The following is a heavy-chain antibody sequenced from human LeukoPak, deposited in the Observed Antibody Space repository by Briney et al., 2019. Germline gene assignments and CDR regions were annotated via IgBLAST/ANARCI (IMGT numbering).Heavy chain of an antibody. CDR1: GFTFSSYT. CDR2: IWYDGSNK. CDR3: ARDLGGTTSGIDY. D-gene: IGHD1-1*01. J-gene: IGHJ4*02. Sequence: GGSLRLSCAASGFTFSSYTMNWVRQAPGKGLEWVAVIWYDGSNKYYADSVKGRFTISRDNPKNTLYLQMNSLRAEDLAVYYCARDLGGTTSGIDYWGQGTLVTVSS. V-gene: IGHV3-33*08.